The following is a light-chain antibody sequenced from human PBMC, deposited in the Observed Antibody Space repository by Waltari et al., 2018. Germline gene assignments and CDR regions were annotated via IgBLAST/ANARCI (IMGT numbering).Light chain of an antibody. CDR1: SGHTNNI. V-gene: IGLV4-69*01. Sequence: QLVLTQSPSASAPLVASVKLTCTLSSGHTNNIIAWHQQHQQKGARYLMKVNSDGRHNKGETIPERFSGSRAGAGGYLTSTSRQAEDEAEYYRRTGGDGRWVFGGGTKLTVL. J-gene: IGLJ3*02. CDR3: RTGGDGRWV. CDR2: VNSDGRH.